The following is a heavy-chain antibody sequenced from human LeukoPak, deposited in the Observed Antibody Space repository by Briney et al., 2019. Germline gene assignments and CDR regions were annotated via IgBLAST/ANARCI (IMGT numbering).Heavy chain of an antibody. CDR2: IIPIFGTA. CDR1: GGTFSSYA. V-gene: IGHV1-69*05. J-gene: IGHJ4*02. Sequence: GSSVKVSCKASGGTFSSYAISWVRQAPGQGLEWMGGIIPIFGTANYAQKFQGRVTITTDESTSTAYMELSNLRSEDTAVYYCARGRYYYDSSGYYYPADYWGQGTLVTVSS. CDR3: ARGRYYYDSSGYYYPADY. D-gene: IGHD3-22*01.